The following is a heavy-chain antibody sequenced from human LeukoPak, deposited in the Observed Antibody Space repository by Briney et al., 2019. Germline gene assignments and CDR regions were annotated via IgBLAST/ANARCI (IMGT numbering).Heavy chain of an antibody. J-gene: IGHJ6*02. D-gene: IGHD4-11*01. CDR2: IYHSGIT. CDR3: ARDRSTVDYYGLDV. V-gene: IGHV4-30-4*01. Sequence: SETLSLTCTVSGGSISSGDFYWSWIRQPPEKGLEYIGYIYHSGITFYNPSLRSRVTVSIDTSKDQFSLKLSSVTAADTAVYYCARDRSTVDYYGLDVWGQGTTVIVSS. CDR1: GGSISSGDFY.